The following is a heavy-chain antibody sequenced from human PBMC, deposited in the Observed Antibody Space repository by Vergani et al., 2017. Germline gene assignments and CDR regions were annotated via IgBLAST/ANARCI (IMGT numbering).Heavy chain of an antibody. V-gene: IGHV3-11*04. CDR1: GYKYSDHY. D-gene: IGHD1-1*01. CDR3: AKNPGISTTRHYYAMDV. J-gene: IGHJ6*02. CDR2: ISPVPSTG. Sequence: LEESGGGSVKPGGSLRLSCAASGYKYSDHYMSWLRQAPGKGLEWVSHISPVPSTGSYTDSVTGRFTVSRDNDNNSLTLDMTTLRVGDTAGYYCAKNPGISTTRHYYAMDVGGQGTSVTVSS.